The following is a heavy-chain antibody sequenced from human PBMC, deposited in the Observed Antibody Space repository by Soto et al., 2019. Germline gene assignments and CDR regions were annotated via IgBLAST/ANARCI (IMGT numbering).Heavy chain of an antibody. CDR3: ARLGQFDF. J-gene: IGHJ4*02. Sequence: GGSLRLSCEASGFIFSDYYMAWIRQAPGKGLEWVSYISGSGDTTYYADSVKGRFTISRDSAKDSLYLQMNTLRDEDTAIYYYARLGQFDFWGQGTVVTVSS. CDR2: ISGSGDTT. V-gene: IGHV3-11*01. CDR1: GFIFSDYY.